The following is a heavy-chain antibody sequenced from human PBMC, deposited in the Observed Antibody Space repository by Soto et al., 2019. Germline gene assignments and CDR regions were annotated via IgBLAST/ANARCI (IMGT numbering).Heavy chain of an antibody. V-gene: IGHV4-31*03. CDR3: ARVVIIYWYFDL. J-gene: IGHJ2*01. CDR1: GGSISSGGYY. CDR2: IYYSGST. Sequence: QVQLQESGPGLVKPSQTLSLTCTVAGGSISSGGYYWSWIRQHPGKGLEWIGYIYYSGSTYYNPSLKSRVTISVDTSKNQFSLKLNSVTAADTALYYCARVVIIYWYFDLWGRGTLVTVSS. D-gene: IGHD3-22*01.